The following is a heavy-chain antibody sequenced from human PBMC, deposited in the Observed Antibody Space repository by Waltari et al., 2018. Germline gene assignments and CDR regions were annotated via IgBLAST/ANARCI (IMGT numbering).Heavy chain of an antibody. Sequence: QVQLVQSGAAVKKPGASVKVSCKASGYTFTSYYMHWVGQAPGQGLEWMGIINPSGGSTSYAQKFQGRVIMTRDTATSTDYMELSSLRSEDTAVYYCARGATVTTLEGLGYWYFDLWGRGTLVTGSS. V-gene: IGHV1-46*01. J-gene: IGHJ2*01. CDR3: ARGATVTTLEGLGYWYFDL. D-gene: IGHD4-17*01. CDR1: GYTFTSYY. CDR2: INPSGGST.